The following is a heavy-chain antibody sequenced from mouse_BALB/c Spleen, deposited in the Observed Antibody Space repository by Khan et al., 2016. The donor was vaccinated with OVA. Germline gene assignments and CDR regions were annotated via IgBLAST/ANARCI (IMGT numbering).Heavy chain of an antibody. CDR2: INTYTGEP. Sequence: QIQLVQSGPELKKPGETVKISCKASGYTFTNYGMTWVKQAPGKGLKWMGWINTYTGEPTYADDIKGRFAFSLETSGTLVSLKIHKLTNEDTATYFCARVGNYWYFEVWGAGTTVTVSS. V-gene: IGHV9-3-1*01. J-gene: IGHJ1*01. CDR3: ARVGNYWYFEV. CDR1: GYTFTNYG. D-gene: IGHD2-1*01.